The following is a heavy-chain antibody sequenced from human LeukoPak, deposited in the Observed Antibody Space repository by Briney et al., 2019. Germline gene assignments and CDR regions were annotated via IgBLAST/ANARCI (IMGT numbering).Heavy chain of an antibody. J-gene: IGHJ6*02. CDR3: ARGLFRGVIIHYYYGMDV. CDR1: GYTFTSYD. Sequence: AASVKVSCKASGYTFTSYDINWVRQASGQGLEWVGWMNPNSGNTGYAQKFQGRVTKTRDTSISAAYMELFSLRSDDTAVYYCARGLFRGVIIHYYYGMDVWGQGTTVTVSS. D-gene: IGHD3-10*01. CDR2: MNPNSGNT. V-gene: IGHV1-8*01.